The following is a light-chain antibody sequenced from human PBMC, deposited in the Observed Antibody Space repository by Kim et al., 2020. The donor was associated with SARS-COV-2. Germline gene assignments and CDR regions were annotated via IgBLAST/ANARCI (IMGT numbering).Light chain of an antibody. CDR1: QSVSSY. J-gene: IGKJ1*01. CDR2: GAS. V-gene: IGKV3-15*01. CDR3: QQYNNCPPWT. Sequence: EIVMTQSPATLSVSPGERATLSCRASQSVSSYLAWYQQKPGQAPRLLIYGASTRATGIPARFSGSGSGTEFTLTISSLQSEDFAVYYCQQYNNCPPWTFGQGTKVDIK.